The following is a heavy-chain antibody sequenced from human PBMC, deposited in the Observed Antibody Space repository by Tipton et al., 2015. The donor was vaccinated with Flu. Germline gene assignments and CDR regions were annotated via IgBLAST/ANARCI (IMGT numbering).Heavy chain of an antibody. CDR1: GGSVSSGSYY. V-gene: IGHV4-61*01. D-gene: IGHD1-1*01. CDR3: ARVRAGTYYYGMDV. J-gene: IGHJ6*02. CDR2: IYYRGYT. Sequence: TLSLTCTVSGGSVSSGSYYWSWIRQPPGKGLEWIGHIYYRGYTNYNPSLKSRVTISVDTSKNQFSLKLSSVTAADTAVYYCARVRAGTYYYGMDVWGQGTTVTVSS.